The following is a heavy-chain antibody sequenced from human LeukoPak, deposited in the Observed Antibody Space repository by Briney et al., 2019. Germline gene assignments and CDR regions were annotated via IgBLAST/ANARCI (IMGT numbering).Heavy chain of an antibody. J-gene: IGHJ3*02. CDR3: ASLGYCSSTSCQSDAFDI. V-gene: IGHV5-51*01. CDR1: GYSFSNYW. CDR2: IYPGDSDT. Sequence: GESLKISCKGSGYSFSNYWIGWVRQMPGKGLEWMGIIYPGDSDTRYSPSFQGQVTISADKSISTAYLQWSSLKASDTAMYYCASLGYCSSTSCQSDAFDIWGQGTMVTVSS. D-gene: IGHD2-2*01.